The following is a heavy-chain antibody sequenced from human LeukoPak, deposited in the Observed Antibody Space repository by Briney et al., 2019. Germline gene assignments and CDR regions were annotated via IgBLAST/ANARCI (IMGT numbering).Heavy chain of an antibody. J-gene: IGHJ4*02. Sequence: ASVKVSCKASGYTFSSYGISWVRQAPGQGLEWMGWISAYNGNTNYAQKLQGRVTMTTDTPTSTAYMELRSLRPDDTAVYYCARSPSLVGASYYFDYWGQGTLVTVSS. CDR2: ISAYNGNT. CDR3: ARSPSLVGASYYFDY. V-gene: IGHV1-18*01. CDR1: GYTFSSYG. D-gene: IGHD1-26*01.